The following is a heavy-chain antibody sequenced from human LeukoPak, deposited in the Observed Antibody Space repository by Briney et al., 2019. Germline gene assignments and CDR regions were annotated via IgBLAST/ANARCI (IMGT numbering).Heavy chain of an antibody. CDR3: AFHSSSWYGPRNWYFDL. CDR2: IKQDGSEE. Sequence: GGSLRLSCAASGFTFSSYWMSWVRQAPGKGLEWVANIKQDGSEEYYVDSVKGRFTISRDNAKNSLYLQMNSLRAEDTAVYYCAFHSSSWYGPRNWYFDLWGRGTLVTVSS. CDR1: GFTFSSYW. D-gene: IGHD6-13*01. V-gene: IGHV3-7*01. J-gene: IGHJ2*01.